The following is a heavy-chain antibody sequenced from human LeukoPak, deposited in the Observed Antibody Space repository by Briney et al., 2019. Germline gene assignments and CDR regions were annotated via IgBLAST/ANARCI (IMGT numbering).Heavy chain of an antibody. CDR2: FDPEDGET. J-gene: IGHJ4*02. CDR3: AKRSYDSSGYYWVY. D-gene: IGHD3-22*01. CDR1: GYTLTELS. Sequence: ASVKVSCKVSGYTLTELSMHWVRQAPGKGLEWMGGFDPEDGETIYAQKFQGRVTMTEDTSTDTAYMELSSLRSEDTAVYYCAKRSYDSSGYYWVYWGQGTLVTVSS. V-gene: IGHV1-24*01.